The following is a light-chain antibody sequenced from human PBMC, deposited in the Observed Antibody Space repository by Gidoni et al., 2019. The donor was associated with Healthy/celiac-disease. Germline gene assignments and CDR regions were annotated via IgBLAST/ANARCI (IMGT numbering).Light chain of an antibody. CDR2: GAS. CDR3: QQYNNWPQT. V-gene: IGKV3-15*01. CDR1: QSVSSN. Sequence: EIVLTQSPATLSVSPGARATPPCRASQSVSSNLAWYQQKPGQAPRLLIYGASTRATGIPARFSGSGSGTEFTLTISSLQSEDFAVYYCQQYNNWPQTFGQGTKVEIK. J-gene: IGKJ1*01.